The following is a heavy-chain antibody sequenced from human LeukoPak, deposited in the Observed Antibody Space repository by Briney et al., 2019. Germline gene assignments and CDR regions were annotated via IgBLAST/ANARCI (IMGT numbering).Heavy chain of an antibody. V-gene: IGHV4-38-2*02. CDR2: IYYSGST. D-gene: IGHD2-21*01. CDR3: ARVSYWGLKGWIDY. CDR1: GYSISSGYY. J-gene: IGHJ4*02. Sequence: SETLSLTCTVSGYSISSGYYWGWIRQPPGKGLEWIGSIYYSGSTYYNPSLKSRVTISVDTSKNQFSLKLSSVTAADTAVHYCARVSYWGLKGWIDYWGQGTLVTVSS.